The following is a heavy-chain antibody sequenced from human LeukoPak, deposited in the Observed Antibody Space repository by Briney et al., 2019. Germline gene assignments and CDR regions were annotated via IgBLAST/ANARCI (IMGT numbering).Heavy chain of an antibody. D-gene: IGHD6-13*01. V-gene: IGHV3-9*01. CDR1: GFTFDDYA. CDR3: ARGDGYSSSWYRFLSDY. Sequence: SLRLSCAASGFTFDDYAMHWVRQAPGKGLEWVSGISWNSGSIGYADSVKGRFTISRDNAKNSLYLQMNSLRAEDTAVYYCARGDGYSSSWYRFLSDYWGQGTLVTVSS. J-gene: IGHJ4*02. CDR2: ISWNSGSI.